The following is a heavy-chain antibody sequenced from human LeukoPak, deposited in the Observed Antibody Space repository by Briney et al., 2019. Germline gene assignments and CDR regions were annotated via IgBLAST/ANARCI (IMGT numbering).Heavy chain of an antibody. CDR2: ISWDSGSI. CDR1: GFTFDDYA. D-gene: IGHD3-9*01. Sequence: GGSLRLSCAASGFTFDDYAMHWVRQAPGKGLEWVSSISWDSGSIGYEESVKGRFTISRDNAKNSLYLQMNSLRAEDTALYYRAKGLRYFDWPMDYWGQGTLVTVSS. V-gene: IGHV3-9*01. J-gene: IGHJ4*02. CDR3: AKGLRYFDWPMDY.